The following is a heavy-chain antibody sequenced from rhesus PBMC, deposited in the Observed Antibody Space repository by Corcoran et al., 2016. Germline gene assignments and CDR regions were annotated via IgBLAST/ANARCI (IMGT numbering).Heavy chain of an antibody. CDR2: ISYSGST. CDR1: GYSISSGYG. V-gene: IGHV4-122*02. CDR3: AIHVDTATVH. Sequence: QVQLQESGPGLVKPSETLSLTCAVSGYSISSGYGWSWIRQSPGKGLEWIAFISYSGSTSYNPSLKSRVTISRDTSKNQFSLNLNSVTAADTAVYYCAIHVDTATVHWGQGVLVTVSS. J-gene: IGHJ4*01. D-gene: IGHD5-12*01.